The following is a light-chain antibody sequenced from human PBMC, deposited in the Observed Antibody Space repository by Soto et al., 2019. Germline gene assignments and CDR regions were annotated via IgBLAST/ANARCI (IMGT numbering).Light chain of an antibody. J-gene: IGKJ3*01. CDR1: QSVSSN. CDR3: QQYNNWPFT. Sequence: EIVMTQSPATLSVSPGERATLSCRASQSVSSNLAWYQQKPGQAPRLLIYGASTRATGIPARFSGRGSGTEFTLTISSLQSEEFAVYYCQQYNNWPFTFGPGTKVDIK. V-gene: IGKV3-15*01. CDR2: GAS.